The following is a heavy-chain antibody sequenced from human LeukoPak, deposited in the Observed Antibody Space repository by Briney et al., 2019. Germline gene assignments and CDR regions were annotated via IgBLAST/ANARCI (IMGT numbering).Heavy chain of an antibody. J-gene: IGHJ3*02. D-gene: IGHD3-22*01. CDR1: GDSISSGDYY. Sequence: SQTLSLTCTVSGDSISSGDYYWSWIRQPAGKGLEWIGRISSSGSTNYSPSLKSRVTISVDTSKNQFSLKLSSVTAADTAVYFCARGPYSYDSSGALDIWGQGTMVTVSS. CDR3: ARGPYSYDSSGALDI. V-gene: IGHV4-61*02. CDR2: ISSSGST.